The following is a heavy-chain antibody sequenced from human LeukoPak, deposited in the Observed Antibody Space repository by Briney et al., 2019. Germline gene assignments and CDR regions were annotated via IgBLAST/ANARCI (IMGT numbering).Heavy chain of an antibody. CDR3: ARDGWNDEPPYYYYGMDV. J-gene: IGHJ6*02. CDR1: GGSISSYY. D-gene: IGHD1-1*01. Sequence: SETLSLTCTVSGGSISSYYWSWIRQPPGKGLEWIGYIYYSGSTNYNPSLKSRVTISVDTSKNQFSLKLSSVTAADTAVYYCARDGWNDEPPYYYYGMDVWGQGTTVTVSS. V-gene: IGHV4-59*01. CDR2: IYYSGST.